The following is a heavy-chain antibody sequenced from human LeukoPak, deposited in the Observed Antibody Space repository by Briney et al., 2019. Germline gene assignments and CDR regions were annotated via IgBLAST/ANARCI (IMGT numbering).Heavy chain of an antibody. J-gene: IGHJ4*02. V-gene: IGHV4-4*07. CDR1: GGSISSYY. Sequence: SETLSLTCTVSGGSISSYYWSWIRQPAGKGQEWIGGIYTSGSTNYNASLKSRVSMSVDTSKNQFSLKLSSVTAADTAVFYCARENSGSYREFDYWGQGTLVTVSS. D-gene: IGHD1-26*01. CDR2: IYTSGST. CDR3: ARENSGSYREFDY.